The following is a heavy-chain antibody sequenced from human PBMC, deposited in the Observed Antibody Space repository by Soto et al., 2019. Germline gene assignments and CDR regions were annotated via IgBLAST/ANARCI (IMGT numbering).Heavy chain of an antibody. CDR1: GFTFSSYS. CDR3: ARDEDPYCGGDCSDYFDY. V-gene: IGHV3-48*02. Sequence: EVQLVESGGGLVQPGGSLRLSCAASGFTFSSYSMNWVRQAPGKGLEWVSYISSSSSTIYYADSVKGRFTISRDNAKNSLYLQMNSLRDEDSAVYYCARDEDPYCGGDCSDYFDYGGQGTLVTVSS. CDR2: ISSSSSTI. D-gene: IGHD2-21*02. J-gene: IGHJ4*02.